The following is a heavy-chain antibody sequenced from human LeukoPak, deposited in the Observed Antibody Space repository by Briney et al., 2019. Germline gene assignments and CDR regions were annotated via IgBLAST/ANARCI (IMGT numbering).Heavy chain of an antibody. Sequence: GRSLRLSCTASGFTFRTYAMHWVRQAPGKGLDWVTIISYDGSNKFYADSVKGRFTVSRDNSKNTPYLHMNNLRTEDTAVYYCARDQNPSSGWPVDAFDIWGQGTMVTVSS. CDR3: ARDQNPSSGWPVDAFDI. CDR2: ISYDGSNK. J-gene: IGHJ3*02. CDR1: GFTFRTYA. V-gene: IGHV3-30*01. D-gene: IGHD6-19*01.